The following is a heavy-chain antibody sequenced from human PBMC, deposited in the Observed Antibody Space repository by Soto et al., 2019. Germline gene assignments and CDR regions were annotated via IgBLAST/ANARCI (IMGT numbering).Heavy chain of an antibody. CDR3: AKDDSSSYYFDY. CDR1: GFTFSSYA. Sequence: GGSMRLSCAASGFTFSSYAMSWVRQAPGKGREWVSAISGSGGSTYYADSVKGRFTISRDNSKNTLYLQMNSLRAEDTAVYYCAKDDSSSYYFDYWGQGTLVTVSS. D-gene: IGHD6-13*01. V-gene: IGHV3-23*01. CDR2: ISGSGGST. J-gene: IGHJ4*02.